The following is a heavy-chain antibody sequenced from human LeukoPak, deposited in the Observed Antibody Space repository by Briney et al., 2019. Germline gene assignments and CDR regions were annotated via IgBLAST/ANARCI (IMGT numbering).Heavy chain of an antibody. V-gene: IGHV4-59*01. Sequence: PSETLSLTCTVSGGSISSYYWSWIRQPPGKGLEWIGYIYYSGSTNYNPSLKSRVTISVDTSKNQFSLKLSSVTAADTAVYYCARAESGYYYDSSGYRYFDYWGQGTLVTVSS. CDR2: IYYSGST. D-gene: IGHD3-22*01. CDR3: ARAESGYYYDSSGYRYFDY. J-gene: IGHJ4*02. CDR1: GGSISSYY.